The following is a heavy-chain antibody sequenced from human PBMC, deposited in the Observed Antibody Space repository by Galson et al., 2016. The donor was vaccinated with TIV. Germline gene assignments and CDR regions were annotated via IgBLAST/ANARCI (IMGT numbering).Heavy chain of an antibody. V-gene: IGHV4-61*02. D-gene: IGHD5-24*01. J-gene: IGHJ4*02. Sequence: TLSLTCTVSGASINNGNSYWNWIRQPAGKGLEWIGRIFTNGRTDYNPSLRSRVTMSLDTSKNQFSLRLTSVTAADTAVYYCARIGDWDDYNYVYWGQGTVISVSS. CDR2: IFTNGRT. CDR1: GASINNGNSY. CDR3: ARIGDWDDYNYVY.